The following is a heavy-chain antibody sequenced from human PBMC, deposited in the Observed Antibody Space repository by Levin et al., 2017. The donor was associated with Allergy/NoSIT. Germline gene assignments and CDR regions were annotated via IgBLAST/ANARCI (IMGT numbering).Heavy chain of an antibody. D-gene: IGHD1-1*01. J-gene: IGHJ4*02. CDR1: GFTFSSYG. CDR2: IWYDGSNK. CDR3: ARDRQTGQGDYFDY. Sequence: GESLKISCAASGFTFSSYGLHWVRQAPGKGLEWLAVIWYDGSNKYYADSVKGRFTISRDDSKNTLYLQMNSLRAEDTAVYYCARDRQTGQGDYFDYWGQGTLVTVSS. V-gene: IGHV3-33*01.